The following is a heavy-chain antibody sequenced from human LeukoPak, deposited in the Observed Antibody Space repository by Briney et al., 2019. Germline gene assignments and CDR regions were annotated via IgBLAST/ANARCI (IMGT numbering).Heavy chain of an antibody. D-gene: IGHD6-19*01. V-gene: IGHV6-1*01. CDR3: ARDRGGGWYFAY. J-gene: IGHJ4*02. CDR1: GDSVSNSSAA. CDR2: TYYRSKWSN. Sequence: SQTLSLTCAFSGDSVSNSSAAWNWIRQSPSRGLEWLGRTYYRSKWSNDYAVSVKSRITINPDTSKNQFSLQLSSVTPDDTAVYYCARDRGGGWYFAYWGQGTLVTVSS.